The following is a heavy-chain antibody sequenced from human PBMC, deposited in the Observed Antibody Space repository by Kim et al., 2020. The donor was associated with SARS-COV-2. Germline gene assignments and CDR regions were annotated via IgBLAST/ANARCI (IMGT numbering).Heavy chain of an antibody. V-gene: IGHV3-64D*06. CDR2: SNDGGRT. J-gene: IGHJ4*02. Sequence: SNDGGRTYYADSVKGRFTISRDNSKDTLYLQMGSLRTEDTAVYYCVKPFDYWAQGTLVTVSS. CDR3: VKPFDY.